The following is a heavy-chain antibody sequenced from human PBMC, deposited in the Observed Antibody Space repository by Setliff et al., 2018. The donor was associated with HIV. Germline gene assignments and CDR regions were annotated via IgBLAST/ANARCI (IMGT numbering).Heavy chain of an antibody. Sequence: PSETLSLTCTVSGGSISSHYWGWIRQPPGKGLEWIGYIYYSGSTYYNPSLKSRITISVDTSKNQFSLKLSSVTAADTAVYYCARAPITMIVVVNYGMDVWGQGTTVTVSS. D-gene: IGHD3-22*01. CDR3: ARAPITMIVVVNYGMDV. CDR2: IYYSGST. CDR1: GGSISSHY. J-gene: IGHJ6*02. V-gene: IGHV4-59*11.